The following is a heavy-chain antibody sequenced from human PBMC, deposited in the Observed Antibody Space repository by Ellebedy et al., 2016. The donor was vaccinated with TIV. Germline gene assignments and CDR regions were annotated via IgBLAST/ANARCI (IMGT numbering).Heavy chain of an antibody. D-gene: IGHD6-13*01. CDR3: AKSSSSWLGGMDV. J-gene: IGHJ6*02. CDR1: GFPLTSYG. CDR2: IIDSGRSS. Sequence: GESLKISXAASGFPLTSYGMNWVRQAPGKGLEWLSSIIDSGRSSNYADSVKGRFTISGDTSQNTLYLQMSGLRADDTAVYYCAKSSSSWLGGMDVWGQGTTVTVSS. V-gene: IGHV3-23*01.